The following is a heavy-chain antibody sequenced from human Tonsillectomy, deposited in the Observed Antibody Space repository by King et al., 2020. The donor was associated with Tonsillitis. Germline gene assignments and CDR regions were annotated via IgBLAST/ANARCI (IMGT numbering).Heavy chain of an antibody. CDR1: GYTFTGYY. Sequence: VQLVESGAEVKKPGASVKVSCKASGYTFTGYYMHWVRQAPGQGLEWMGWINPNSGGTKYAQKFQGRVTMTRDTSINTAYMELSRLRSDDTAVYYCASVRGYSYGYIYYCGQGTLVTVSS. J-gene: IGHJ4*02. V-gene: IGHV1-2*02. D-gene: IGHD5-18*01. CDR2: INPNSGGT. CDR3: ASVRGYSYGYIYY.